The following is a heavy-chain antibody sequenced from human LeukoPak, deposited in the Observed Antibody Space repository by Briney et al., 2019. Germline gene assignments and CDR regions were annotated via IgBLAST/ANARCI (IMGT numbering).Heavy chain of an antibody. D-gene: IGHD3-10*01. Sequence: SETLSLTCTVSGGSISSYYWSWIRQPAGKGLEWIGRIYTSGSTNYNPSLKSRVTMSVDTSKNQFSLKLSSVTAADTAVYYCARENRFVTMVRGVLDPWGQGTLVTVSS. J-gene: IGHJ5*02. CDR2: IYTSGST. CDR1: GGSISSYY. CDR3: ARENRFVTMVRGVLDP. V-gene: IGHV4-4*07.